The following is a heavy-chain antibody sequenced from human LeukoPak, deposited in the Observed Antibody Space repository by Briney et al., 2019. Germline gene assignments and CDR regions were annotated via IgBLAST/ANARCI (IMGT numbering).Heavy chain of an antibody. V-gene: IGHV1-8*01. D-gene: IGHD3-9*01. CDR2: MNPNSGNT. CDR1: GYTFTSYD. Sequence: ASVKVSCKASGYTFTSYDINWVRQATGQGLEWMGWMNPNSGNTGYAQKFQGRVTMTRTTSISTAYMELSSLRSEDTAVYYCERALGYFDWLYLEKYYYYGMDVWGQGTTVTVSS. CDR3: ERALGYFDWLYLEKYYYYGMDV. J-gene: IGHJ6*02.